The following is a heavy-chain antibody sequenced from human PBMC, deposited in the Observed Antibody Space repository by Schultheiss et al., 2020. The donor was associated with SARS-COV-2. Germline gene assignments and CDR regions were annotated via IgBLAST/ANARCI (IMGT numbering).Heavy chain of an antibody. Sequence: ASVKVSCKASGYTFTGYYMHWVRQAPGQGLEWMGWISAYNGNTNYAQKLQGRVTMTTDTSTSTAYMELRSLRSDDTAVYYCARDGRGGFGDYWGQGTLVTVSS. J-gene: IGHJ4*02. CDR2: ISAYNGNT. V-gene: IGHV1-18*04. D-gene: IGHD3-10*01. CDR1: GYTFTGYY. CDR3: ARDGRGGFGDY.